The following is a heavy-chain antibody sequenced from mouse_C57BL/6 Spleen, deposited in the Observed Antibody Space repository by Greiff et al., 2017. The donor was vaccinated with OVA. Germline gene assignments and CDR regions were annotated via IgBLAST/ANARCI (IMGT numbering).Heavy chain of an antibody. CDR2: IYPRSGNT. Sequence: QVQLQQSGAELARPGASVKLSCKASGYTFTSYGISWVKQRTGQGLAWIGEIYPRSGNTYYNEKFKGKATLNADKSSRTAYMELRSLTSEDSAVYFCARMRDYSNYEEGNYYAMDYWGQGTSVTVSS. CDR1: GYTFTSYG. J-gene: IGHJ4*01. CDR3: ARMRDYSNYEEGNYYAMDY. V-gene: IGHV1-81*01. D-gene: IGHD2-5*01.